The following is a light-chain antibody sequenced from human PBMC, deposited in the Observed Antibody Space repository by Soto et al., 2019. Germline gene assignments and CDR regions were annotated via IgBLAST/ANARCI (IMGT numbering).Light chain of an antibody. J-gene: IGKJ4*01. V-gene: IGKV1-9*01. CDR3: HQLNTYPVT. Sequence: IQLTQSPSSLSASVGDRVTITCRASQGVSRYLSWYQQKPGRAPILLISAASTLQSGVPARFSGSGSGTDFTLSITSLQPEDFATYYCHQLNTYPVTFGGGTKVEIK. CDR1: QGVSRY. CDR2: AAS.